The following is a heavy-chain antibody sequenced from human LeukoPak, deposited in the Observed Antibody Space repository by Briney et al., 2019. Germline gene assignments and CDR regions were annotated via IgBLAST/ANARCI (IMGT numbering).Heavy chain of an antibody. D-gene: IGHD3-10*01. CDR3: AKRGIVIRGVLIMGFHKEAYHFDY. CDR1: GITVSNYG. V-gene: IGHV3-23*01. J-gene: IGHJ4*02. Sequence: GGSLRLSCVVSGITVSNYGMSWVRQAPGKGLEWVSGIRESGGGTNYADPVKGRFTISRDNSMNTVYLKMNSLRAEDTAVYFCAKRGIVIRGVLIMGFHKEAYHFDYWGQGILVTVSS. CDR2: IRESGGGT.